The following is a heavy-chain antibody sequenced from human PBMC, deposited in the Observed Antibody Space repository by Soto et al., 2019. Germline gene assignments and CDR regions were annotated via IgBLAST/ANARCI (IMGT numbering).Heavy chain of an antibody. J-gene: IGHJ3*02. Sequence: PGGSLRLSCAASGFTFSSYAMSWVRQAPGKGLEWVSAISGSGGSTYYADSVKGRFTIFRDNSKNTLYLQMNSLRAEDTAVYYCAKFQIYYYGSGSYCDAFDIWGQGTMVTVSS. CDR2: ISGSGGST. V-gene: IGHV3-23*01. CDR1: GFTFSSYA. D-gene: IGHD3-10*01. CDR3: AKFQIYYYGSGSYCDAFDI.